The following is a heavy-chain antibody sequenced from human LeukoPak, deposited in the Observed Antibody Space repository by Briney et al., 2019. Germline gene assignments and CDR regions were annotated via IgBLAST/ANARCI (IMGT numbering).Heavy chain of an antibody. V-gene: IGHV3-15*01. D-gene: IGHD6-6*01. J-gene: IGHJ6*03. CDR3: TTDPSSSSTRYYYYYYMDV. CDR1: GFTFSNAW. CDR2: IKSKTDGGTT. Sequence: GGSLRLSCAASGFTFSNAWMTWVRQAPGKGLEWVGRIKSKTDGGTTDYAAPVKGRFTISRDDSKNTLYLQMNSLKTEDTAVYYCTTDPSSSSTRYYYYYYMDVWGKGTTVTISS.